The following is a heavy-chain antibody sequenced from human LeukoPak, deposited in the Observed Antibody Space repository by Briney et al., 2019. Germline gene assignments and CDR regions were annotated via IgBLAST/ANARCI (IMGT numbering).Heavy chain of an antibody. J-gene: IGHJ4*02. Sequence: PSETLSLTCAVYGGSFSGYYWSWIRQPPGKGLEWIGEIYHSGSTNYNPSLKSRVTISVDTSKNQFSLKLSSVTAADTAVYYCARGPGYYYDSSGYFWGQGTLVTVSS. D-gene: IGHD3-22*01. CDR3: ARGPGYYYDSSGYF. CDR1: GGSFSGYY. CDR2: IYHSGST. V-gene: IGHV4-34*01.